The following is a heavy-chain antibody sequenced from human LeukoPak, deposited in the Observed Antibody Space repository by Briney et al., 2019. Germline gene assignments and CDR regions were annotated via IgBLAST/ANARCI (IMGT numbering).Heavy chain of an antibody. D-gene: IGHD2/OR15-2a*01. CDR1: GFSFTDYP. CDR3: ARGHDSMDY. V-gene: IGHV3-66*01. J-gene: IGHJ4*02. Sequence: GGSLRLSCATSGFSFTDYPMNWVRQAPGKGLEWVSIIYSGGSTYYADSVKGRFTISRDNSKNTLYLQMNSLRAEDTAVYYCARGHDSMDYWGQGTLVTVSS. CDR2: IYSGGST.